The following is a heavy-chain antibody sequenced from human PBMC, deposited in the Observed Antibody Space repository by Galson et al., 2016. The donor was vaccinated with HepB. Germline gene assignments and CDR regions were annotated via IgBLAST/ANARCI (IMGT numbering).Heavy chain of an antibody. D-gene: IGHD4-11*01. V-gene: IGHV1-18*04. J-gene: IGHJ4*02. Sequence: SVKVSCKTSGYRFFTCGISWVRQAPGQGLEWLGWISANSGNTIYAQKFQDRVTMTRDTSASTVYMDLRSLRSDDTAVYYCARDVQFRFDYWGQGTLVTVSS. CDR1: GYRFFTCG. CDR2: ISANSGNT. CDR3: ARDVQFRFDY.